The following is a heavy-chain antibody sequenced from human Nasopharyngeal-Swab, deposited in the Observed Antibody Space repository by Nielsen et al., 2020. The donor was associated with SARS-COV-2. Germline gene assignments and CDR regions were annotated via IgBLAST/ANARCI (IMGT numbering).Heavy chain of an antibody. J-gene: IGHJ5*02. Sequence: GGSLRLSCVGSGFDLTKVWMSWIRQAPGKGPEGIVRIKSNVDGGTTDYAAPVKGRITLSRDDSQNALILQMNSLKSEDTGVYYCTHFRGWGWFDPWGQGTLVTVSS. CDR2: IKSNVDGGTT. CDR1: GFDLTKVW. CDR3: THFRGWGWFDP. D-gene: IGHD3-10*01. V-gene: IGHV3-15*05.